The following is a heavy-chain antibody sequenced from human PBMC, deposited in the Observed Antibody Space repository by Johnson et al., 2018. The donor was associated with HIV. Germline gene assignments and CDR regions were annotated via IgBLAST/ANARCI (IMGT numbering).Heavy chain of an antibody. CDR3: ATSFRGTDAFDI. V-gene: IGHV3-30*02. CDR2: IRYDGSNK. CDR1: GFTFSSYG. D-gene: IGHD3-16*01. Sequence: QVQLVESGGGVVQPGGSLRLSCAASGFTFSSYGMHWVRQAPGKGLEWVAFIRYDGSNKYYTDSVKGRFTISRDNSKNTLYLQMNSLRAEDTAVYYCATSFRGTDAFDIWGQGTMVTVSS. J-gene: IGHJ3*02.